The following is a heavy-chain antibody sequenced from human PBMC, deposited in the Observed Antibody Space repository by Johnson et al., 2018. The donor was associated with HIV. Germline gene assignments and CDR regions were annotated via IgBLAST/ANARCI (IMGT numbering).Heavy chain of an antibody. CDR3: AREDGSGWSTRGDDAFDI. Sequence: VQLVESGGGVVQPGKSLTLSCVGSGLSFSNFGIHWVRQAPGKGPEWVAVISYDGSNKYYADSVKGRFTISRDNSKNTLYLQMNGLRAEDTAVYYCAREDGSGWSTRGDDAFDIWGQGTMVTVSA. D-gene: IGHD6-19*01. CDR1: GLSFSNFG. CDR2: ISYDGSNK. J-gene: IGHJ3*02. V-gene: IGHV3-30*03.